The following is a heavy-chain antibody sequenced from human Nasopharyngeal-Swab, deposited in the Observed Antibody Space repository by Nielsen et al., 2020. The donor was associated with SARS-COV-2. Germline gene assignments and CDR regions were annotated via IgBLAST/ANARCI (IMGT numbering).Heavy chain of an antibody. CDR2: IIPIFGTA. Sequence: SVKVSCKASCGTFISYSISWLRQAPGRGLEWMGGIIPIFGTANYAQKFQGRVTITADESTSTAYMELSSLRSEDTAVYYCARRTYSRSSGDYYYGMDVWGQGTTVTVSS. D-gene: IGHD6-6*01. CDR1: CGTFISYS. V-gene: IGHV1-69*13. CDR3: ARRTYSRSSGDYYYGMDV. J-gene: IGHJ6*02.